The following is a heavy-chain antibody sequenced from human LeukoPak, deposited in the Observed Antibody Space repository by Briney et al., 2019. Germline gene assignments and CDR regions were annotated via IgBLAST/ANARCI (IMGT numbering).Heavy chain of an antibody. CDR3: ARIGETDGDLLN. CDR2: IRYDGTNK. CDR1: GFTFNNYG. Sequence: PGGSLRLSCAASGFTFNNYGMHWVRQAPGKGLEGVAFIRYDGTNKYYADSVKGRFTISRDNAKNSLYLQMNSLRAEDTAVYYCARIGETDGDLLNWGQGTLVTVSS. D-gene: IGHD3-10*01. J-gene: IGHJ4*02. V-gene: IGHV3-30*02.